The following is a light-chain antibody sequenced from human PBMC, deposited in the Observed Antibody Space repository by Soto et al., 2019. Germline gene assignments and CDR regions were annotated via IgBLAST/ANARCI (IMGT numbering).Light chain of an antibody. CDR2: EVT. Sequence: QSALTQPPSASGSPGQSVTISCTGTNSDVGGYSYVSWYQQHPGKAPKLMISEVTKRPSGVPDRFSGSKSGNTASLTVSGLQAEDEADYYCSSYSGSNNWVFGGGTKLTVL. CDR1: NSDVGGYSY. CDR3: SSYSGSNNWV. V-gene: IGLV2-8*01. J-gene: IGLJ3*02.